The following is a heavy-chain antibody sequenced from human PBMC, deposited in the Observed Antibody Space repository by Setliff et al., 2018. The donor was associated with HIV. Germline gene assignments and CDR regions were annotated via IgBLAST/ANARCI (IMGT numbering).Heavy chain of an antibody. Sequence: PSETLSLTCAVYGGSFSGYYWSWIRQPPGKGLEWIGEINHSGSTNFNPSLKSRVTISVDTSKNQFSLKLSSVTAADTAVYYCARDRTDILTYFDYWGQGTLVTVSS. J-gene: IGHJ4*02. CDR1: GGSFSGYY. V-gene: IGHV4-34*01. CDR2: INHSGST. CDR3: ARDRTDILTYFDY. D-gene: IGHD3-9*01.